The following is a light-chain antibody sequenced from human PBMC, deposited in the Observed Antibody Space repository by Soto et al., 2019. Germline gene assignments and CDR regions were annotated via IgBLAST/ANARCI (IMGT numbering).Light chain of an antibody. CDR1: QTISSW. J-gene: IGKJ1*01. CDR3: QHYNSYSEA. Sequence: DIQMTQSPSTLSGSVGDRVTITCRASQTISSWLAWYQQKPGKAPKLLIYKASTLKSGVPSRFSGRGSGTEFTLPFSSLQPDDFATYYRQHYNSYSEAFGQGTKVELK. CDR2: KAS. V-gene: IGKV1-5*03.